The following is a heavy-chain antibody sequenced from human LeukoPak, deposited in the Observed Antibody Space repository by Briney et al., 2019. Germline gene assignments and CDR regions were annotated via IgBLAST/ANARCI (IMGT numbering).Heavy chain of an antibody. J-gene: IGHJ1*01. V-gene: IGHV4-34*01. Sequence: PSETLSLTCAVYGGSFSDYFWTWVRQSPRKGLEWIAEIYRGNTNYNPSLKSRATTSVDTSKNQFSLRLSSVTAADTAVYYCARGDADCWECFHHSGQGTLVTVSS. CDR1: GGSFSDYF. D-gene: IGHD2-21*02. CDR2: IYRGNT. CDR3: ARGDADCWECFHH.